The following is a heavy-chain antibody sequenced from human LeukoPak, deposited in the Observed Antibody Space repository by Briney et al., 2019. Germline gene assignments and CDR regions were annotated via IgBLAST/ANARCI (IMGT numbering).Heavy chain of an antibody. D-gene: IGHD3-9*01. J-gene: IGHJ5*02. V-gene: IGHV4-38-2*01. CDR3: ASSRGLTISANCFHP. Sequence: PSETLSLTCAVSGYSISSGYFWVWIRQPPGKGLEWIGSIYHTGATYYNPSPRSPFTISVDTSKNQFSLEVNSLTADDTAVYYCASSRGLTISANCFHPGGEGTLVSVSS. CDR2: IYHTGAT. CDR1: GYSISSGYF.